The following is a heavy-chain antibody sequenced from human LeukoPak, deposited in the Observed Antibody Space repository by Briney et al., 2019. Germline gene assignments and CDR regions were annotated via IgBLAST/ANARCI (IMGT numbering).Heavy chain of an antibody. CDR1: GGTFSSYV. D-gene: IGHD6-13*01. Sequence: PRASVKVSCKASGGTFSSYVISWVRQAPGQGLEWMGRIIPILGIANYAQKFQGRVTITADKSTSTAYMELSSLRSEDTAVYYCASRSSSWPRTLNYYYYYGMDVWGQGTTVTVSS. CDR2: IIPILGIA. CDR3: ASRSSSWPRTLNYYYYYGMDV. J-gene: IGHJ6*02. V-gene: IGHV1-69*04.